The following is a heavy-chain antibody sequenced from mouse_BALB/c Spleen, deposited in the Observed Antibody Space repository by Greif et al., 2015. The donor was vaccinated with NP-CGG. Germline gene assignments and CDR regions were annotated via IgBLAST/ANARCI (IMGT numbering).Heavy chain of an antibody. D-gene: IGHD2-1*01. J-gene: IGHJ2*01. CDR3: ARSDGNFLFDY. Sequence: VQLQQSGAELAKPGASVKMSCKASGYTFTSYWMHWVKQRPGQGLEWIGYINPSTGYTEYNQKFKDKATLTADKSSSTAYMQLSSLTSEDSAVYYCARSDGNFLFDYWGQGTTLTVSP. CDR1: GYTFTSYW. V-gene: IGHV1-7*01. CDR2: INPSTGYT.